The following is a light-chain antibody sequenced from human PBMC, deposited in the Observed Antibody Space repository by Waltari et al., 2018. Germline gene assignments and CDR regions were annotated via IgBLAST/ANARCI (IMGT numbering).Light chain of an antibody. CDR2: ENK. CDR1: SSNVGENY. J-gene: IGLJ2*01. Sequence: QPVLTQPPSVSAAAGQTVTISCSGSSSNVGENYVDWYQHLPRTGPRLLIYENKIRPAGIPCRFSGSRPGTSATLASTGLQTGDEAGYYCGTWDSSLSVVVFGGGTKLTVL. V-gene: IGLV1-51*02. CDR3: GTWDSSLSVVV.